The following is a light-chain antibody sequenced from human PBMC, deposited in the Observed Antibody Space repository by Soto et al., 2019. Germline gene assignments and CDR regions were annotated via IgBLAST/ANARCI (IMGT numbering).Light chain of an antibody. J-gene: IGKJ1*01. CDR1: QSVLYSSNNKNY. Sequence: DIVMTQSPDPLAVSLGERATINCKSSQSVLYSSNNKNYLAWYQQKPGQPPKLLIYWASTRESGVPDRFSGSGSGTDFTLTISSLQAEDLAAYYCQQYYSTPRTFGQGTKVEIK. CDR2: WAS. CDR3: QQYYSTPRT. V-gene: IGKV4-1*01.